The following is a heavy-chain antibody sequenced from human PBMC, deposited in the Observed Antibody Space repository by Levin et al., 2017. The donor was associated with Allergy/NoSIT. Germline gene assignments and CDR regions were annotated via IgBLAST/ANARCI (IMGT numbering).Heavy chain of an antibody. CDR2: ISSSGSPT. CDR1: GFNFEIYG. V-gene: IGHV3-48*04. D-gene: IGHD2-8*02. Sequence: GGSLRLSCVASGFNFEIYGMNWVRQAPGKGLEWVSHISSSGSPTYYADPVKGRFTISRDNAKKSLYLQMNSLRAEDAAVYYCARGVLENWGQGTLVNVSS. CDR3: ARGVLEN. J-gene: IGHJ4*02.